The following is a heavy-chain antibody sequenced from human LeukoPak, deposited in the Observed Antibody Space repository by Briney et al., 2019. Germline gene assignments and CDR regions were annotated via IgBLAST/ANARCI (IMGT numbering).Heavy chain of an antibody. CDR2: ISPYNAKT. Sequence: ASVTVSCKSSGYNFRNFGIIGVRQAPAQGLEWVGWISPYNAKTHYAQNITGRRTMTADTPTSTAYVEPRSLRSHDTTVYYCARALFEGFAELIFLYGLDVWGQGTTVAVSS. CDR1: GYNFRNFG. V-gene: IGHV1-18*01. J-gene: IGHJ6*02. D-gene: IGHD3-10*01. CDR3: ARALFEGFAELIFLYGLDV.